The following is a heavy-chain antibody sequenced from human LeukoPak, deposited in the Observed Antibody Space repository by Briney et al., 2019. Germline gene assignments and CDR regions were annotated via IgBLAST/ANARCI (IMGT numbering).Heavy chain of an antibody. CDR2: ISGSGGST. D-gene: IGHD3-22*01. CDR1: GFTFSSYA. Sequence: GGSLRLSCAASGFTFSSYAMSWVRQAPGKGLEWVSAISGSGGSTYYADSVKGRFTISRDNSKNTLYLQMNSLRAEDAAVYYCAKDTMIVVVAPFDYWGQGTLVTVSS. J-gene: IGHJ4*02. CDR3: AKDTMIVVVAPFDY. V-gene: IGHV3-23*01.